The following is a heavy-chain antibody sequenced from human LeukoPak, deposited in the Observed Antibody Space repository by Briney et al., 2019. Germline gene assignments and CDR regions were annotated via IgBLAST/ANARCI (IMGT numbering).Heavy chain of an antibody. D-gene: IGHD3-10*01. CDR1: GFTFSSYW. Sequence: GGSLTLSCAASGFTFSSYWMHWVRQAPGKGLVWVSRINGDGTSTDYADSVKGRFSISRDNAKNTLYLQMTSLGAEDRAVYYLAIVLNYGFDYWGQGTLVTVSS. CDR3: AIVLNYGFDY. J-gene: IGHJ4*02. V-gene: IGHV3-74*01. CDR2: INGDGTST.